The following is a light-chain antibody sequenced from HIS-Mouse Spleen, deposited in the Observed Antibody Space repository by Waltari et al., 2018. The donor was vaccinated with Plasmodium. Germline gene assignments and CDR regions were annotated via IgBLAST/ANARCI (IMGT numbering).Light chain of an antibody. CDR2: AAS. CDR3: QQSYSTWP. J-gene: IGKJ1*01. CDR1: QSISRY. Sequence: DIQMNQSPSSLSASLGDRVTITCRARQSISRYLNWYQQKPGKAPKLLIYAASSLQSSVPSRFSGTGSGTDYTLTISSLQPEDFATYFCQQSYSTWPFGQGTKVEIK. V-gene: IGKV1-39*01.